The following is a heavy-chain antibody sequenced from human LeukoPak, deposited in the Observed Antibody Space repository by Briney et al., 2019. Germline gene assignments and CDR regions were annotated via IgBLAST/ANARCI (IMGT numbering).Heavy chain of an antibody. CDR2: ISSSGSTI. D-gene: IGHD6-19*01. CDR1: GFTFSSYE. J-gene: IGHJ4*02. V-gene: IGHV3-48*03. Sequence: GGSLGLSCAASGFTFSSYEMNWVRQAPGKGLEWVSYISSSGSTIYYTDSVKGRFTISRDNAKNSLYLQMNSLRAEDTAVYYCARGSSSGWYFDYWGQGTLVTVSS. CDR3: ARGSSSGWYFDY.